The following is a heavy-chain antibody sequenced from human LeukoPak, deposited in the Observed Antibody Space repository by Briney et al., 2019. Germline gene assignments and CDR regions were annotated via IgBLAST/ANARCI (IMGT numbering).Heavy chain of an antibody. Sequence: SVKVSCKASGGTFSSYAISWVRQAPGQGLEWMGGIIPIFGTANYAQKFQGRVTITADESTSAAYMELSSLRSEDTAVYYCARSSITIFGVARGPNWFDPWGQGTLVTVSS. J-gene: IGHJ5*02. D-gene: IGHD3-3*01. CDR1: GGTFSSYA. CDR2: IIPIFGTA. CDR3: ARSSITIFGVARGPNWFDP. V-gene: IGHV1-69*01.